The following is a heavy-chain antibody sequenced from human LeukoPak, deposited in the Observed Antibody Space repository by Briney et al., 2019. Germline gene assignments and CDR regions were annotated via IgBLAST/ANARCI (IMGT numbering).Heavy chain of an antibody. CDR3: AISGAGEPYYFDY. D-gene: IGHD7-27*01. CDR2: IYSGGST. Sequence: GGSLRLSCAASGFTVSSNYMSWVRQAPGKGLEWVSVIYSGGSTYYADSVKGRFTISRDNSKNTLYLQMNSLRAEDTAVYCCAISGAGEPYYFDYWGQGTLVTVSS. J-gene: IGHJ4*02. CDR1: GFTVSSNY. V-gene: IGHV3-53*01.